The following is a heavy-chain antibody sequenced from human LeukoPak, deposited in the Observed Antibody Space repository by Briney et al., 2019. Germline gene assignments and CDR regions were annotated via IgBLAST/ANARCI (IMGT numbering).Heavy chain of an antibody. Sequence: KASETLSLTCTVSGGSISSYYWSWIRQPPGKGLEWIGYIYYSGSTNYNPSLKSRVTISVDTSKNQFSLKLSSVTAAGTAVYYCARGSPYYYGSGSYYPHYWGQGTLVTVSS. J-gene: IGHJ4*02. CDR1: GGSISSYY. D-gene: IGHD3-10*01. CDR2: IYYSGST. V-gene: IGHV4-59*01. CDR3: ARGSPYYYGSGSYYPHY.